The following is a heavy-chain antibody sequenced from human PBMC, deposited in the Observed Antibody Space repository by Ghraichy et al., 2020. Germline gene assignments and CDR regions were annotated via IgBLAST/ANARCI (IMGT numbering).Heavy chain of an antibody. CDR1: GYTFTGYY. V-gene: IGHV1-2*06. CDR3: VRELDSGSYYLDGMDV. D-gene: IGHD1-26*01. CDR2: INPNSGGT. J-gene: IGHJ6*01. Sequence: ASVKVSCKASGYTFTGYYMHWVRQAPGQGLEWMGRINPNSGGTNYAQKFQGRVTMTRDTSISTAYMELSRLRSDDTAVYYCVRELDSGSYYLDGMDVWGQEPTVSVSS.